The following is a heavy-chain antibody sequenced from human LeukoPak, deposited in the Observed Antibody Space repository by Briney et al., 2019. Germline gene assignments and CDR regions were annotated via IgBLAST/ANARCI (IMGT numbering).Heavy chain of an antibody. CDR3: ATGPDYDFWSGPTQIDY. J-gene: IGHJ4*02. CDR1: GYTFTSYY. V-gene: IGHV1-69-2*01. D-gene: IGHD3-3*01. Sequence: ASVKVSCKASGYTFTSYYMHWVQQAPGKGLEWMGLVDPEDGETIYAEKFQGRVTITADTSTDTAYMELSSLRSEDTAVYYCATGPDYDFWSGPTQIDYWGQGTLVTVSS. CDR2: VDPEDGET.